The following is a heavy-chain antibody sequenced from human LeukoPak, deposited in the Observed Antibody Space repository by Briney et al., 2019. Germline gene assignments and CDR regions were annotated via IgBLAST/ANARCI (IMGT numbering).Heavy chain of an antibody. J-gene: IGHJ4*02. CDR1: GFTFSSYA. CDR2: ISGSGGST. D-gene: IGHD6-19*01. Sequence: GGSLRLSCAASGFTFSSYAMSWVRQAPGKGLEWVSAISGSGGSTYYADSVKGRFTISRDNSKNTLYLQMNSLRAEHTAVYYCAKNVPPDIAGAGHRPMFDYWREGTLVTVSS. V-gene: IGHV3-23*01. CDR3: AKNVPPDIAGAGHRPMFDY.